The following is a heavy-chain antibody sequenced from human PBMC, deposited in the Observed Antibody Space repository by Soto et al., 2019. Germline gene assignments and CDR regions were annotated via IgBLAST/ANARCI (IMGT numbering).Heavy chain of an antibody. CDR3: SRGIKGGLDA. V-gene: IGHV3-30*03. D-gene: IGHD2-21*01. Sequence: QVQLAESGGGVVQPGRSLRLSCATSGFVSNDYYIHWVRQAPGKGLAWLASISYDGTKKYYAESVKGRFSISRDNSKNTLSLQLNSLGAEDTAVYYCSRGIKGGLDAWGPGTLVTVSS. J-gene: IGHJ5*02. CDR1: GFVSNDYY. CDR2: ISYDGTKK.